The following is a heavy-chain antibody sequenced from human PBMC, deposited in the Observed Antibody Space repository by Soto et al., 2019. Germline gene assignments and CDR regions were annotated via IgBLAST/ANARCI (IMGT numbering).Heavy chain of an antibody. CDR3: ARETTQIRPDWYFDL. J-gene: IGHJ2*01. CDR2: ISSSNTI. CDR1: GFTFSSYS. Sequence: GGSLRLSCAASGFTFSSYSMNWVRQAPGKGLEWDSYISSSNTIYYADSVKGRTTISRDNAKNSLYLQMNSLRAEYTSVYYFARETTQIRPDWYFDLWGRGTLVTVS. V-gene: IGHV3-48*01.